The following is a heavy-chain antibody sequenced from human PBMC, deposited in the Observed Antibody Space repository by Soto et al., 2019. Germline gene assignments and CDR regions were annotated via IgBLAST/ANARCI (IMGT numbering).Heavy chain of an antibody. J-gene: IGHJ3*02. CDR1: GFTFSSYD. Sequence: EVQLVESGGGLVQPGGSLRLSCAASGFTFSSYDMHWVRQATGKGLEWVSAIGTAGDPYYPGSVKGRFTISRENAKNSLYLQMNSLRAGDTAVYYCARGPQRDAPSITMIVGRGAFDIWAQGTMVTVSS. D-gene: IGHD3-22*01. V-gene: IGHV3-13*05. CDR2: IGTAGDP. CDR3: ARGPQRDAPSITMIVGRGAFDI.